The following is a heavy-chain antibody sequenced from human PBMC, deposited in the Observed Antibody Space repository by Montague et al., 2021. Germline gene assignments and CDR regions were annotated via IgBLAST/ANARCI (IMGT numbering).Heavy chain of an antibody. J-gene: IGHJ4*02. CDR1: GFTFSDYW. D-gene: IGHD1-26*01. Sequence: SLRLSCAVSGFTFSDYWMNWVRQAPGKGLEWVANIKQDGSDQYYVDSVKGRFTISRDNAKNSVYLQMSSLRAEDSAVYYCARGGWARFDYWGQGTLVTVST. CDR3: ARGGWARFDY. CDR2: IKQDGSDQ. V-gene: IGHV3-7*03.